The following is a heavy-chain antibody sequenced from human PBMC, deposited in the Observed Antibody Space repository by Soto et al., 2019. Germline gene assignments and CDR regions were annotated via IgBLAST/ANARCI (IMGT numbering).Heavy chain of an antibody. Sequence: SETLSLTCTVSGGSINSYYWSWVRQPPGRGLEWIGYILYNGDTKYNPSLNSRVTISVDTSKNQFSLRLTSVTAADTAVYYCARDIGYYYDSSGSLAFDIWGQGTMVTVSS. CDR3: ARDIGYYYDSSGSLAFDI. V-gene: IGHV4-59*01. CDR2: ILYNGDT. D-gene: IGHD3-22*01. J-gene: IGHJ3*02. CDR1: GGSINSYY.